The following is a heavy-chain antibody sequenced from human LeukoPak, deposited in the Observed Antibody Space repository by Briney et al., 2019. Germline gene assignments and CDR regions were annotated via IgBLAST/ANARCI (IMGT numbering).Heavy chain of an antibody. D-gene: IGHD3-10*01. J-gene: IGHJ4*02. CDR2: ISSSSSYI. Sequence: GGSLRLSCAASGFTFSSYSMDWVRQAPGKGLEWVSSISSSSSYIYYADSVKGRFTISRDNAENSLYLQMNSLRAEDTAVYYCARAGSGSSGSYYFDYWSQGTLVTVST. CDR3: ARAGSGSSGSYYFDY. V-gene: IGHV3-21*01. CDR1: GFTFSSYS.